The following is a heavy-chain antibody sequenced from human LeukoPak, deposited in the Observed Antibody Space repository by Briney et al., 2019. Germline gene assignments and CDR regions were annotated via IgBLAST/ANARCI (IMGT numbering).Heavy chain of an antibody. Sequence: SETLSLTCTVSGGSISSYYWSWIRQPPGKGLEWIGYIYYSGSTNYNPSLKSRVTISVDTSKNQFSLKLSSVTAADTAVYYCARGFGAARRGNWFDPWGQGTLVTVSS. CDR3: ARGFGAARRGNWFDP. V-gene: IGHV4-59*12. J-gene: IGHJ5*02. D-gene: IGHD6-6*01. CDR1: GGSISSYY. CDR2: IYYSGST.